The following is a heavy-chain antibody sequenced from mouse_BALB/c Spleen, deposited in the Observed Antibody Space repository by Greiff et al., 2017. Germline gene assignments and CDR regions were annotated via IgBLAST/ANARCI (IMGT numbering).Heavy chain of an antibody. J-gene: IGHJ3*01. CDR2: ISDGGSYT. V-gene: IGHV5-4*02. CDR3: ARGAYGSSQFAY. Sequence: EVMLVESGGGLVKPGGSLKLSCAASGFTFSDYYMYWVRQTPEKRLEWVATISDGGSYTYYPDSVKGRFTISRDNAKNNLYLQMSSLKSEDTAMYYCARGAYGSSQFAYWGQGTLVTVSA. CDR1: GFTFSDYY. D-gene: IGHD1-1*01.